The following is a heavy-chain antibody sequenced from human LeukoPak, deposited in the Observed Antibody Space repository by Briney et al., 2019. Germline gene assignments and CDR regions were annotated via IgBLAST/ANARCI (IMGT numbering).Heavy chain of an antibody. J-gene: IGHJ4*02. V-gene: IGHV3-30*09. D-gene: IGHD2-8*01. CDR1: GFTFSSYA. Sequence: GSLRLSCAASGFTFSSYALHWVRQAPGKGLEWVALISYDASNKYYSDSVKGRFAISRDNSKNTLHLQMNSLRADDTAVYYCAREGRRYCTNGVCYRDYWGQGTLVTVPS. CDR2: ISYDASNK. CDR3: AREGRRYCTNGVCYRDY.